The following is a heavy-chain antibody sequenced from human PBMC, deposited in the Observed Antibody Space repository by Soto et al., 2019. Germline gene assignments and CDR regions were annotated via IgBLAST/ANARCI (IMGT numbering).Heavy chain of an antibody. V-gene: IGHV4-4*02. Sequence: QVQVQESGPGLVKSSGTLSLTCAVSGVSISSRSYWSWVRQPPGKGLEWIGEISHSGGTSYNPSLKSRVTVSLDKAENQFSLQLSSVTAADTAVYYCAGGLTDGEGFGYYYGMDVWGQGTTVAVSS. CDR1: GVSISSRSY. J-gene: IGHJ6*02. D-gene: IGHD3-10*01. CDR3: AGGLTDGEGFGYYYGMDV. CDR2: ISHSGGT.